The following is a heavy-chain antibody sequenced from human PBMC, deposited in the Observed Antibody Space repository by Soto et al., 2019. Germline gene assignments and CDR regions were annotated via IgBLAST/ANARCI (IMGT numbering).Heavy chain of an antibody. CDR3: AKHYASGKRYVDY. V-gene: IGHV3-23*05. J-gene: IGHJ4*02. D-gene: IGHD3-10*01. CDR1: TFTFGRYA. Sequence: EVQLLESGGGLVQPGGSLRLSCVASTFTFGRYAMNWVRQAPGKGLEWVSTIDNSGSTTYYADSVKGRFTISRDSSKDTLYLEMNSLRAEDTAVYFCAKHYASGKRYVDYWGPGTLVTVSS. CDR2: IDNSGSTT.